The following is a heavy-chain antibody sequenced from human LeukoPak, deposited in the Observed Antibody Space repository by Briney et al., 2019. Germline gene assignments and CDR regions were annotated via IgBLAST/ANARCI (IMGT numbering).Heavy chain of an antibody. D-gene: IGHD6-13*01. J-gene: IGHJ4*02. CDR1: GYTFTSYD. V-gene: IGHV1-8*01. CDR2: MNPNSGNT. Sequence: ASVKVSCKASGYTFTSYDINWVRQATGQGLEWMGWMNPNSGNTGYAQKFQGRVTMTRNTSISTAYMELSSLRSEDTAVYYCARARRGSSWYYFDYWGQGTLVIVSS. CDR3: ARARRGSSWYYFDY.